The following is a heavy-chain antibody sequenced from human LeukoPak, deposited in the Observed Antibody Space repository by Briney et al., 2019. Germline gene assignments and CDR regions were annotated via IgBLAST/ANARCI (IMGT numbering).Heavy chain of an antibody. V-gene: IGHV3-30*14. Sequence: PGGSLRLSCAASGFAFSNFAMHWVRQAPGKGLEWVAVVSYEGTIKYYSDSAKGRFTISRDNSNSLVSLQMNNLTTEDTAVYYCAREKFDSWGQGTLVIVPP. CDR2: VSYEGTIK. CDR1: GFAFSNFA. CDR3: AREKFDS. J-gene: IGHJ5*01.